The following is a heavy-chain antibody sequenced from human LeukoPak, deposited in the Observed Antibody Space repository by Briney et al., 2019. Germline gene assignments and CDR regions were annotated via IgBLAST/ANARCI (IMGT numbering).Heavy chain of an antibody. D-gene: IGHD3-10*01. CDR2: ISGSGGST. CDR3: AKLYMVRGVISLNPFDY. J-gene: IGHJ4*02. V-gene: IGHV3-23*01. Sequence: GGSLRLSCAASGFTFSSYAMSWVRQAPGKGLEWVSAISGSGGSTYYADSVKGRFTISRDNSKNTLYLQMNSLRAEDTAVYYCAKLYMVRGVISLNPFDYWGQGTLVTVSS. CDR1: GFTFSSYA.